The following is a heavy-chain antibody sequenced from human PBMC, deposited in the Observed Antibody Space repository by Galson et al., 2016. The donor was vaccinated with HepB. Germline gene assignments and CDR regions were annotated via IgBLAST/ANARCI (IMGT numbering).Heavy chain of an antibody. CDR1: GGSISSGGSY. CDR2: IYYSGST. D-gene: IGHD5-24*01. V-gene: IGHV4-31*03. Sequence: TLSLTCTVSGGSISSGGSYWSWIRQHPGKGLEWIGYIYYSGSTYYNPSLKSRVTISVDTSKNQFSLKLSSVTAADTAVYCCARIVRWLQVPYDFDYWGQGTLVTVSS. CDR3: ARIVRWLQVPYDFDY. J-gene: IGHJ4*02.